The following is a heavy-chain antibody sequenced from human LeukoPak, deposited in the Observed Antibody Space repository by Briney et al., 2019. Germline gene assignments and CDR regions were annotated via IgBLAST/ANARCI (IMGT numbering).Heavy chain of an antibody. J-gene: IGHJ4*02. V-gene: IGHV1-69*05. CDR1: GGTFSSYA. D-gene: IGHD3-10*01. CDR2: IIPIFGTA. CDR3: AINFGEFPLNFDY. Sequence: GASVKVSCKAFGGTFSSYAISWVRQAPGQGLEWMGGIIPIFGTANYAQKFQGRVTITTDESTSTAYMELSSLRSEDTAVYYCAINFGEFPLNFDYWGQGTLVTVSS.